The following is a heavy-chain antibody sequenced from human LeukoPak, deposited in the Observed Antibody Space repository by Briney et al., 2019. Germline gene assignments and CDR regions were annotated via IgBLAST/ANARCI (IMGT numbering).Heavy chain of an antibody. J-gene: IGHJ4*02. V-gene: IGHV6-1*01. CDR3: ARDPIGGSTIFDS. CDR1: GDSVSSDSAA. CDR2: TYFRSKWYY. D-gene: IGHD1-26*01. Sequence: SQTLSLTCAISGDSVSSDSAAWNWIRQSPSRGLGWLARTYFRSKWYYDYALAVKGRITINPDTSKNQFSLQLNSVTPEDTAVYFCARDPIGGSTIFDSWGQGTLVTVSS.